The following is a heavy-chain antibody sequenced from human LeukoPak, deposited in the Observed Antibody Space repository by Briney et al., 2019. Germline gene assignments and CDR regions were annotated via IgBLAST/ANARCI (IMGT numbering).Heavy chain of an antibody. V-gene: IGHV3-21*01. CDR3: ARDRSSGWYSEIDY. CDR1: GFTLSNYN. CDR2: ISSSGKYI. Sequence: PGGSLRLSCAASGFTLSNYNMNWVRQAPGKALEWVSSISSSGKYISYADSVKGRFTISRDNAKNSLYLQVNSLRAEDTALYYCARDRSSGWYSEIDYWGQGTLVTVSS. J-gene: IGHJ4*02. D-gene: IGHD6-19*01.